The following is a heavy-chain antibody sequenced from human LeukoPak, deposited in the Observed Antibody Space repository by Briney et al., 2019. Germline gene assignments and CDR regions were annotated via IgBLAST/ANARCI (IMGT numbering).Heavy chain of an antibody. D-gene: IGHD3-10*01. J-gene: IGHJ6*02. V-gene: IGHV4-34*01. CDR2: INHSGST. CDR1: GGSFSGYY. CDR3: ARGQYYYGSGSFYYYYGMGV. Sequence: PSETLSLTCAVYGGSFSGYYWSWIRQPPGKGLEWIGEINHSGSTNYNPSLKSRVTISVDTSKNQFSLKLSSVTAADTAVYYCARGQYYYGSGSFYYYYGMGVWGQGTTVTVSS.